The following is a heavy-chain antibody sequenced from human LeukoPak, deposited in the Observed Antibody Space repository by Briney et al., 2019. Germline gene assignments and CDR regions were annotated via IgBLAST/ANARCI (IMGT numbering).Heavy chain of an antibody. D-gene: IGHD2-8*02. J-gene: IGHJ4*02. V-gene: IGHV3-23*01. CDR2: IYGGGT. CDR3: ARDVQHCTGGSCESDY. Sequence: GGSLRLSCAASGFTFGSYSMSWVRQAPGKGLEWVSTIYGGGTYHAASVKGRFIVSRDNSRNALYLQMNGLRAEDTAVYFCARDVQHCTGGSCESDYWGQGTLVTVSS. CDR1: GFTFGSYS.